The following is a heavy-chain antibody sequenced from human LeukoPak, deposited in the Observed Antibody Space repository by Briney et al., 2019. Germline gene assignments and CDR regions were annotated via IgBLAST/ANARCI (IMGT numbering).Heavy chain of an antibody. V-gene: IGHV3-11*04. D-gene: IGHD3-22*01. CDR1: GFSFSDYY. CDR3: ARAVQYYYDSSGYEGDAFDI. Sequence: GGSLRLSCAASGFSFSDYYMSWIRQAPGKGLEWVSYISESGYTIYYADSVKGRFTISRDNSKNTLYLQMNSLRAEDTAVYYCARAVQYYYDSSGYEGDAFDIWGQGTMVTVSS. CDR2: ISESGYTI. J-gene: IGHJ3*02.